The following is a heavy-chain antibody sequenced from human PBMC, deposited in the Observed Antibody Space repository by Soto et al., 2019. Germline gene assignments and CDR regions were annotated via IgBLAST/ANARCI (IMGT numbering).Heavy chain of an antibody. CDR2: VSHDGRNT. CDR3: AKGGRQWLVPSDFNY. Sequence: VQLVESGGGVVQPGRSLRLSCAASGFTFSDYAMHWVRQAPGKGLEWVAVVSHDGRNTHYADSVKGRFTISRDSFKNTVSLEMTSLRAKDTAVYYCAKGGRQWLVPSDFNYWGQGALVTVSS. V-gene: IGHV3-30*18. D-gene: IGHD6-19*01. CDR1: GFTFSDYA. J-gene: IGHJ4*02.